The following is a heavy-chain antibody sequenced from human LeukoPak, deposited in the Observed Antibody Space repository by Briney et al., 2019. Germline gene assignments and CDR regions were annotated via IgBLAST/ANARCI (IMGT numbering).Heavy chain of an antibody. Sequence: SETLSLTCAVSDGPFGGYYWIWIRQPPGEGPEWIGEINHLGNTNYNPSLKSRVTISVDTSKNQFSLKLRSVTAADTAVYYCARGAPYYYDSSGYYFLDYWGQGTLVTVSS. J-gene: IGHJ4*02. D-gene: IGHD3-22*01. CDR2: INHLGNT. V-gene: IGHV4-34*01. CDR3: ARGAPYYYDSSGYYFLDY. CDR1: DGPFGGYY.